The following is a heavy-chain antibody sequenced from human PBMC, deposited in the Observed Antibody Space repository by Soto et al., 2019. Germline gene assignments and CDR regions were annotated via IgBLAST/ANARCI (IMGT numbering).Heavy chain of an antibody. Sequence: GASVKVSCKASGGTFSSYAISWVRQAPGQGLEWMGWINPNSGATNYAQKFQGRVTMTRDTSISTAYMELSRLRSDDTAVYYCARSMVVVAATGTYYYYGMDVWGQGSTVTVSS. CDR2: INPNSGAT. CDR1: GGTFSSYA. J-gene: IGHJ6*02. CDR3: ARSMVVVAATGTYYYYGMDV. V-gene: IGHV1-2*02. D-gene: IGHD2-15*01.